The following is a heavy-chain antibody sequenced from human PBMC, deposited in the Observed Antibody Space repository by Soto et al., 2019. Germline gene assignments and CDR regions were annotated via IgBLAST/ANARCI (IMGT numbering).Heavy chain of an antibody. CDR2: IYTSGST. D-gene: IGHD3-10*01. CDR1: GGSISGDY. V-gene: IGHV4-4*07. J-gene: IGHJ6*02. Sequence: SETLSLTXTVSGGSISGDYWSWVRQPAGKGLEWIGRIYTSGSTNHNPSLESRVTMSIDTSNNQFSLRLSSVTAADTAVYYCARDGTMVRHGLDVWGQGTTVTVSS. CDR3: ARDGTMVRHGLDV.